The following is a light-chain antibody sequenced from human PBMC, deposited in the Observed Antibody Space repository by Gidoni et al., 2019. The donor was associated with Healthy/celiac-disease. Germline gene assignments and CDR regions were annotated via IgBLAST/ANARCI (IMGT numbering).Light chain of an antibody. Sequence: DIQLTHSPSSLSASVGDRVTLTCRASQSISSYLNWYQQKPGKAPKPLIYAASSLQSGVPSRFSGSGSGRDFTLTISSMQPADFATFYCQQRYSTLIRTFGQGTKVEIK. CDR3: QQRYSTLIRT. J-gene: IGKJ1*01. CDR2: AAS. CDR1: QSISSY. V-gene: IGKV1-39*01.